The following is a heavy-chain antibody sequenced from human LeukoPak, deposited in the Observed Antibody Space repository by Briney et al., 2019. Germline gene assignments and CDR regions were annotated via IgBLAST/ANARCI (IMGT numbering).Heavy chain of an antibody. V-gene: IGHV3-48*02. CDR3: AREGTLDSFSDAFDL. CDR2: ISGTSGSI. CDR1: GFTFNTYN. D-gene: IGHD2-2*03. J-gene: IGHJ3*01. Sequence: PGGSLRLSCAASGFTFNTYNMNWVRQAPGKGLEWVSYISGTSGSIFYADSVRGRLTISRDNAKNSLYLQMNSLRDEDTALYYCAREGTLDSFSDAFDLWGQGTMVTVSS.